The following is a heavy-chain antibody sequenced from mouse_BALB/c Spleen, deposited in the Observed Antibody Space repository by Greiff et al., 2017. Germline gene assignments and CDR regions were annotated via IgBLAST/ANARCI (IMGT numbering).Heavy chain of an antibody. CDR3: ARNYYGNYGVSYFDD. Sequence: QVQLQQSGPGLVPPSQSLFITCTVSGFSLTSYGVHWVRQSPGKGLEWLGVIWSGGSTDYNAAFISRLSISKDNSKSQVFFKMNSLQANDTAIYYCARNYYGNYGVSYFDDWGQGTTLTVSS. CDR2: IWSGGST. CDR1: GFSLTSYG. J-gene: IGHJ2*01. D-gene: IGHD2-1*01. V-gene: IGHV2-2*02.